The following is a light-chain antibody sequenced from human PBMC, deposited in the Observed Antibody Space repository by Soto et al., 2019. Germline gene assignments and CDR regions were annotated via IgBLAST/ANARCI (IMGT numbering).Light chain of an antibody. CDR1: QRVGSSY. Sequence: EIGFTLPPCTLSLYPGERATLSCGASQRVGSSYLAWYQQKPGQAPRLLIYGASSRATGIPDRFSGSGSGTDFTLTISRLEPEDFAEYHCQQYKNWPQTCGQGTRWIS. CDR3: QQYKNWPQT. CDR2: GAS. V-gene: IGKV3-20*01. J-gene: IGKJ1*01.